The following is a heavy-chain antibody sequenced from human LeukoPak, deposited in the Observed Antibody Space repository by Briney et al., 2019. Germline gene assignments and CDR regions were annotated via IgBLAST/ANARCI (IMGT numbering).Heavy chain of an antibody. D-gene: IGHD3-10*01. CDR1: GFTVSSNY. J-gene: IGHJ1*01. CDR2: ISGSGGST. V-gene: IGHV3-23*01. Sequence: GGSLRLSCAASGFTVSSNYMSWVRQAPGKGLEWVSVISGSGGSTYYADSVKGRFTISRDNAKNSLYLQMNSLRAEDTAVYYCARDLLYYYGSGSGGNEYFQHWGQGTQVTVSS. CDR3: ARDLLYYYGSGSGGNEYFQH.